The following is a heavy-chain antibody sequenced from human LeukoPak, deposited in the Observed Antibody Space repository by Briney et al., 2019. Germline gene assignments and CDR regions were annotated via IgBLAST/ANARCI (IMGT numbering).Heavy chain of an antibody. V-gene: IGHV3-53*01. CDR3: ARGMYGSGTYYIGDAFDI. CDR1: GFTVSYNY. Sequence: GGSLRLSCAVSGFTVSYNYMSWVRLAPGKGLEWVATIYRGGSTYYADSVKGRFTISRDNAENMLYLQMNSLRDEDTALYYCARGMYGSGTYYIGDAFDIWGRGTMVTVSS. J-gene: IGHJ3*02. CDR2: IYRGGST. D-gene: IGHD3-10*01.